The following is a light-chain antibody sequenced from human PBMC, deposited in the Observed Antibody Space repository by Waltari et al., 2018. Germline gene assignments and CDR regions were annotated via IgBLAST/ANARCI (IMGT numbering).Light chain of an antibody. CDR1: SCSIASTS. CDR2: EDD. Sequence: FMLNQPHCVSESPGKTVTISCTLLSCSIASTSVPVYQQRPGSSPTPVIFEDDQRPSGVPDRFSGSIDSSSNSASLTISGLKTEDEADYYCQSYDSSDLWVFGGGTRLTVL. V-gene: IGLV6-57*01. CDR3: QSYDSSDLWV. J-gene: IGLJ3*02.